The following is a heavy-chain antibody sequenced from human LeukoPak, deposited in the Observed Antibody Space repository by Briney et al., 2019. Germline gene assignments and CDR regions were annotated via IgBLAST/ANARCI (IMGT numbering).Heavy chain of an antibody. CDR3: ALYCSGGSCYSMRGAFDI. Sequence: GGSETLLCAASGFTFSSYSVHWVRQAPGKGLEWVSSISISSTYIYYADSVKRRFTISRDNAKNSLYVQMNSLRAEDTAVYYCALYCSGGSCYSMRGAFDIW. J-gene: IGHJ3*02. V-gene: IGHV3-21*04. CDR1: GFTFSSYS. D-gene: IGHD2-15*01. CDR2: ISISSTYI.